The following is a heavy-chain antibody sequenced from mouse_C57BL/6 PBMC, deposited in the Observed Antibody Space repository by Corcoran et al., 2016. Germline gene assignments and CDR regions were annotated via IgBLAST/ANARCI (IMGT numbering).Heavy chain of an antibody. CDR1: EYTFTTYG. V-gene: IGHV9-3*01. J-gene: IGHJ3*01. D-gene: IGHD3-2*01. Sequence: QSVESVTELKKCVATLKVFSNACEYTFTTYGMSCVKQAPGKGLKWIGWINTYSGVPTYADDFKGRFAFSLETSASTAYLHINNLKNEDTATYLCLPTATEPWFAPWG. CDR3: LPTATEPWFAP. CDR2: INTYSGVP.